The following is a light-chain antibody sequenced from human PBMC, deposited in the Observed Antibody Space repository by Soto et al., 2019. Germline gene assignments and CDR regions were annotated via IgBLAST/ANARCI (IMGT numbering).Light chain of an antibody. Sequence: QAVVTQEPSLTVSPGGTVTLTCASSPGEVTSDYYPNWFQQKPGQGPRTLIYKITNKHSWTPARFSGSLLGGKAALTLSGAQPEDEAEYYCLLFYGGGWVFGGGTNLTVL. J-gene: IGLJ3*02. CDR3: LLFYGGGWV. CDR1: PGEVTSDYY. CDR2: KIT. V-gene: IGLV7-43*01.